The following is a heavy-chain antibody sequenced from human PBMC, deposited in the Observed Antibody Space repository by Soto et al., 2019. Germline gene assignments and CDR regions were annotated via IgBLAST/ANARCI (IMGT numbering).Heavy chain of an antibody. CDR2: IYYSGST. CDR1: GGSISSYY. Sequence: PSETLSLTCTVSGGSISSYYWSWIRQPPGKGLEWIGYIYYSGSTNYNPSLKSRVTISVDTSKNQFSLKLSSVTAADTAVYYCARVAHGGAGPYYFDYWGQGTLVTVSS. V-gene: IGHV4-59*01. D-gene: IGHD3-10*01. CDR3: ARVAHGGAGPYYFDY. J-gene: IGHJ4*02.